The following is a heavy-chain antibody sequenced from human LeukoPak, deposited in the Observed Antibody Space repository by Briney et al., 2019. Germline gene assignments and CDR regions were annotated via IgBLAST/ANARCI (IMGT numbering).Heavy chain of an antibody. CDR3: VRDVSRGWR. CDR1: GYTFSDYY. J-gene: IGHJ4*02. D-gene: IGHD3-10*01. CDR2: INAKNGGT. Sequence: ASVKVSCKASGYTFSDYYMHWVRHAPGQGLEWMGWINAKNGGTKYEQKFQGRVTMTSATSISTAYMELTSLRSDDTAVYYCVRDVSRGWRWGQGTLVTVSS. V-gene: IGHV1-2*02.